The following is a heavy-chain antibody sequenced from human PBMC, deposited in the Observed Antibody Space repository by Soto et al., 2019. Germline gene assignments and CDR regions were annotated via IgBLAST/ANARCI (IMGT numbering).Heavy chain of an antibody. CDR1: GFTFSSYA. V-gene: IGHV3-30-3*01. D-gene: IGHD5-12*01. CDR2: ISYDGSNK. J-gene: IGHJ4*02. Sequence: QVQLVESGGGVVQPGRSLRLSCAASGFTFSSYAMHWVRQAPGKGLEWVAVISYDGSNKYYADSVKGRFTISRDNSKNTLYLQMNSLRAEDTAVYYCATEGLVATMDYWGQGTLITVSS. CDR3: ATEGLVATMDY.